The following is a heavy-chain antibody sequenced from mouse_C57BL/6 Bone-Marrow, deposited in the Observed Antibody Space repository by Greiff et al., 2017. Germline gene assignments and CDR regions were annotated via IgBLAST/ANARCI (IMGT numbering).Heavy chain of an antibody. D-gene: IGHD2-4*01. J-gene: IGHJ2*01. CDR1: GYTFTDYY. CDR2: INPNNGGT. CDR3: AREGLQYYFDY. Sequence: VQLQQSGPELVKPGASVKISCKASGYTFTDYYMNWVKQSPAKSLAWIGDINPNNGGTSYNQKFKGKATLTVDKSSSTAYMELSSLTSEDSAVYYFAREGLQYYFDYWGQGTTLTVSS. V-gene: IGHV1-26*01.